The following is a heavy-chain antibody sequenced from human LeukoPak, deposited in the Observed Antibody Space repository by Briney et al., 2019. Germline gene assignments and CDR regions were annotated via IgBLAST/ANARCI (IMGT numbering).Heavy chain of an antibody. J-gene: IGHJ4*02. CDR3: ASREAARIFDY. Sequence: SETLSLTCAVYGGSFSGYYWSWISQPPGKGLEWIGEINHSGSTNYNPSLKSRVTISVDTSKNQFSLKLSSVTAADTAVYYCASREAARIFDYWGQGTLVTVSS. V-gene: IGHV4-34*01. CDR2: INHSGST. CDR1: GGSFSGYY. D-gene: IGHD6-6*01.